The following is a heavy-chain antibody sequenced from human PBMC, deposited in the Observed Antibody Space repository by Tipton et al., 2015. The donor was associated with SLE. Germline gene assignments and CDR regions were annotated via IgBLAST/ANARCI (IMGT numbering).Heavy chain of an antibody. CDR1: GFTVSSNY. CDR3: ARGGNYGVEYYYGMDV. Sequence: SLRLSCAASGFTVSSNYMSWVRQAPGKGLEWVSVIYSGGSTYYADSVKGRFTISRDNSKNTLYLQMNSLRAEDTAVYYCARGGNYGVEYYYGMDVWGQGTTVTVPS. CDR2: IYSGGST. V-gene: IGHV3-53*05. D-gene: IGHD4-17*01. J-gene: IGHJ6*02.